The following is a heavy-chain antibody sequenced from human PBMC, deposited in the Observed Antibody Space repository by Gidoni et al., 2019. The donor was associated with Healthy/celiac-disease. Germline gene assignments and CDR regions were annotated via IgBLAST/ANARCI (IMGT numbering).Heavy chain of an antibody. D-gene: IGHD5-12*01. CDR1: GFTFSNAW. J-gene: IGHJ3*02. V-gene: IGHV3-15*01. Sequence: EVQLVESGGGLVKPGGSLRLSCAASGFTFSNAWMSWVRQAPGKGLEWVGRIKSKTDGGTTDYAAPVKGRFTISRDDSKNTLYLQMNSLKTEDTAVYYCTTDYRLEGDAFDIWGQGTMVTVSS. CDR2: IKSKTDGGTT. CDR3: TTDYRLEGDAFDI.